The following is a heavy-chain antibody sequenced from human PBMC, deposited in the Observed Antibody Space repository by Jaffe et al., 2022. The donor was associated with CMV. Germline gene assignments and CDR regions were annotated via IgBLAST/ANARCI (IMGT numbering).Heavy chain of an antibody. V-gene: IGHV4-59*01. CDR1: GGSITSYH. CDR2: IYYSGST. Sequence: QVQLQESGPGLVKPSETLSLTCTVSGGSITSYHWSWIRQPPGKGLEWIGYIYYSGSTNYNPSLKSRVTISVDTSKNQLSLKLNSVTAADTAEYYCARVVVAAYAIDVPSAGTFDIWGQGTMVAVSS. CDR3: ARVVVAAYAIDVPSAGTFDI. J-gene: IGHJ3*02. D-gene: IGHD2-15*01.